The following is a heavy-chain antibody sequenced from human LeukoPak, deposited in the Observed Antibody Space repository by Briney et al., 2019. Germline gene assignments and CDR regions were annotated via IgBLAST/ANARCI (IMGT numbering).Heavy chain of an antibody. V-gene: IGHV1-69*13. Sequence: SVKVSCKASGGTFSSYAVSWVRQAPGQGLEWMGGIIPIFGTANYAQKFQGRVTITADESTSTAYMELSSLRSEDTAVYYCARVDEYYDSSGRTYYYYGMDVWGQGTTVTVSS. D-gene: IGHD3-22*01. J-gene: IGHJ6*02. CDR1: GGTFSSYA. CDR2: IIPIFGTA. CDR3: ARVDEYYDSSGRTYYYYGMDV.